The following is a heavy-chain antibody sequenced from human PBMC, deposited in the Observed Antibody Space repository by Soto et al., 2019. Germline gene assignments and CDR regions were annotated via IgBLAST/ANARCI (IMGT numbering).Heavy chain of an antibody. CDR1: GGTFSSYA. CDR3: ARRAVTTDWYFDL. V-gene: IGHV1-69*01. J-gene: IGHJ2*01. Sequence: QVQLVQSGAEVKKPGSSVKVSCKASGGTFSSYAISWVRQAPGQGLEWMGGIIPIFGTANYAQKFQGRVTITADESTSPAYRELSSLRSEDTAVYYCARRAVTTDWYFDLWGRGTLVTVSS. CDR2: IIPIFGTA. D-gene: IGHD4-17*01.